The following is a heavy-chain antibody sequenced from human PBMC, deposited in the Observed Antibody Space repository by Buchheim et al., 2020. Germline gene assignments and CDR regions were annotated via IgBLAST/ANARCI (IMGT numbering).Heavy chain of an antibody. V-gene: IGHV3-30*18. CDR2: ISYDGSNK. D-gene: IGHD6-19*01. CDR1: GFTFSSYG. Sequence: QVQLVESGGGVVQPGRSLRLSCAASGFTFSSYGMHWVRQAPGKGLEWVAVISYDGSNKYYEDSVKGRFTISRDNSKNTLHLQMNSLRAEDTAVYYCAKDWDGAVAGTPPVHWGQGTL. J-gene: IGHJ4*02. CDR3: AKDWDGAVAGTPPVH.